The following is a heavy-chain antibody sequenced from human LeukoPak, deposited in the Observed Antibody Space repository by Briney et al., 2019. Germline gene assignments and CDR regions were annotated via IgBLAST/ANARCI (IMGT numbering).Heavy chain of an antibody. CDR2: ISAYNGNT. Sequence: ASVKGSCKTSVYTFTNYGISWGRQTPGLGLEWMGWISAYNGNTNYAQKVQGRVTMTTDTSTSTAYMELRSVRFDDTAVYYCATDQSVRLLQTSSTYFKHVFAIWGQGSMVTVSS. D-gene: IGHD6-13*01. V-gene: IGHV1-18*01. J-gene: IGHJ3*02. CDR3: ATDQSVRLLQTSSTYFKHVFAI. CDR1: VYTFTNYG.